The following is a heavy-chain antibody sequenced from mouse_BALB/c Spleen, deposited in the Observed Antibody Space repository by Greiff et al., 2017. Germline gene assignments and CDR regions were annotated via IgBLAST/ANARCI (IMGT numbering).Heavy chain of an antibody. CDR3: ARGGLYWYFDV. Sequence: VQLQQPGSELVRPGASVKMSCKASGYTFTSYVMHWVKQKPGQGLEWIGYINPYNDGTKYNEKFKGKATLTSDKSSSTAYMELSSLTSEDSAVYYCARGGLYWYFDVWGAGTTVTVSS. CDR1: GYTFTSYV. V-gene: IGHV1-14*01. CDR2: INPYNDGT. J-gene: IGHJ1*01.